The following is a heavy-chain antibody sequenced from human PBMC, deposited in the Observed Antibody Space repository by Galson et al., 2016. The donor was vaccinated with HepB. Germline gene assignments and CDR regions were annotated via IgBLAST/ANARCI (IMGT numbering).Heavy chain of an antibody. Sequence: SLRLSCAASGFTFSSYAMHWVRQAPGKGLEWVAVISYDGSNKYYADSVKGRFTISRDNSKNTLYLQMNSQRAEDTAMYYCARDLRGQGGVWGKGTTATVSS. CDR1: GFTFSSYA. CDR2: ISYDGSNK. V-gene: IGHV3-30-3*01. D-gene: IGHD3-10*01. J-gene: IGHJ6*04. CDR3: ARDLRGQGGV.